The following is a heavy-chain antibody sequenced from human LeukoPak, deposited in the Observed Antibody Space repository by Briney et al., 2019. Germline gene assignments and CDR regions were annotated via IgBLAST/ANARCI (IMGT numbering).Heavy chain of an antibody. D-gene: IGHD4-11*01. CDR2: IWSDGTNG. V-gene: IGHV3-33*08. J-gene: IGHJ4*01. CDR3: VRDAQRGFDYSNSLRY. Sequence: GRSLRLSCAASGFIYSHYGMHWVRQAPGKGLEWVAVIWSDGTNGFYAGSVKGRFTISRDNSQRTLFLQMNSLRVEDTAMYYCVRDAQRGFDYSNSLRYWGHGTLVTVSS. CDR1: GFIYSHYG.